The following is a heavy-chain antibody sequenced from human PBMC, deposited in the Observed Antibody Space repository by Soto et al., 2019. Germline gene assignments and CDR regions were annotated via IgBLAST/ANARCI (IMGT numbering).Heavy chain of an antibody. Sequence: SETLSLTCTVSGGSISSYYWSWTRQPPGKGLEWIGYIYYSGSTNYNPSLKSRVTISVDTSKNQFSLKLSSVTAADTAVYYCAREKSLGYCSGGSCYSNYGMDVWGQGTTVTVSS. D-gene: IGHD2-15*01. J-gene: IGHJ6*02. V-gene: IGHV4-59*01. CDR3: AREKSLGYCSGGSCYSNYGMDV. CDR1: GGSISSYY. CDR2: IYYSGST.